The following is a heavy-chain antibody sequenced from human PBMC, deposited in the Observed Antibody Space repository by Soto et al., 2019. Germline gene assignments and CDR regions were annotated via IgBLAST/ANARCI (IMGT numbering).Heavy chain of an antibody. J-gene: IGHJ6*02. CDR3: ARVAPPADV. Sequence: ETLSLTCTVSGGSISSSSYYWGWIRQPPGKGLEWIGSIYYSGSTYYNPSLKSRVTISVDTSKNQFSLKLSSVTAADTAVYYCARVAPPADVWGQGTTVTVSS. D-gene: IGHD2-15*01. V-gene: IGHV4-39*01. CDR1: GGSISSSSYY. CDR2: IYYSGST.